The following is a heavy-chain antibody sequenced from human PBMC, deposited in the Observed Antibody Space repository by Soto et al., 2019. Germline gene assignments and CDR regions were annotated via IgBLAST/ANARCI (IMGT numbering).Heavy chain of an antibody. Sequence: QVQLVQSGPEVKKPGSSLKVSCKSYGDSFSRFAVSWVRRAPGEGLEWMGGIIPVTGTANYIDKFRGRLTITADESSSTDYMELSSLRSEDTAVYYCARLGLDLDFDHWGQGTLVTVSS. V-gene: IGHV1-69*01. J-gene: IGHJ4*02. CDR1: GDSFSRFA. CDR3: ARLGLDLDFDH. CDR2: IIPVTGTA.